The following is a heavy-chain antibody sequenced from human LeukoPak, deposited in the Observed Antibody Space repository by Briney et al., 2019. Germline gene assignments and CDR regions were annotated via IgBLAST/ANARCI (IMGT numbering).Heavy chain of an antibody. Sequence: KPSETLSLTCTVSGGPFSSSSFYWDWIPQPPGKGLVWIGTIFYSGSTYYNPPLKSRITMSVDTSKNQFSLKLSSVTAADTAVYYCARHSRSGYSDYESAFDIWGQGTMVIVSS. J-gene: IGHJ3*02. D-gene: IGHD5-12*01. V-gene: IGHV4-39*01. CDR2: IFYSGST. CDR1: GGPFSSSSFY. CDR3: ARHSRSGYSDYESAFDI.